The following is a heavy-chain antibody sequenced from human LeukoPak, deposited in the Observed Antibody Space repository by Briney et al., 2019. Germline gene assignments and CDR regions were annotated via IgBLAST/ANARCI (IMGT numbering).Heavy chain of an antibody. D-gene: IGHD6-13*01. CDR2: VYTTGST. CDR1: GGSMSDYY. V-gene: IGHV4-4*07. Sequence: SETLSLTCTVSGGSMSDYYWSWIRQPAGKGLEWIGRVYTTGSTNYISSLASRVTISIDTSKNQFSLKLRSVTAADTAVYFCARGGNWYQAHYHFYQYMDVWGKGTTVTVPS. CDR3: ARGGNWYQAHYHFYQYMDV. J-gene: IGHJ6*03.